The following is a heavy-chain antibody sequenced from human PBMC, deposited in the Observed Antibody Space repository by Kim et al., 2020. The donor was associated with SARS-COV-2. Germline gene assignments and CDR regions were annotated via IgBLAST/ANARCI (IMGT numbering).Heavy chain of an antibody. CDR1: GYTFTSYA. J-gene: IGHJ6*02. D-gene: IGHD6-19*01. CDR3: ASGSSGWYEVYYYGMDV. V-gene: IGHV1-3*01. CDR2: INAGNGNT. Sequence: ASVKVSCKASGYTFTSYAMHWVRQAPGQRLEWMGWINAGNGNTKYSQKFQGRVTITRDTSASTAYMELSSLRSEDTAVYYCASGSSGWYEVYYYGMDVWGQGTTVTVSS.